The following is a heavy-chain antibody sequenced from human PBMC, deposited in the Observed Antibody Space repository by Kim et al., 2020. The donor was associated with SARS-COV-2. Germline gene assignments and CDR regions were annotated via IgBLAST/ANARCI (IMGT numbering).Heavy chain of an antibody. D-gene: IGHD1-1*01. CDR3: ARQGTMTTYFFDY. V-gene: IGHV4-59*08. Sequence: SETLSLTCTVSGGSISTYYWSWIRQPPGKGLEWIGYNYYSGSTNYNPSLKSRVTISVDTSNNHFSLHLSSVTAADTAVYYCARQGTMTTYFFDYWGQG. J-gene: IGHJ4*02. CDR2: NYYSGST. CDR1: GGSISTYY.